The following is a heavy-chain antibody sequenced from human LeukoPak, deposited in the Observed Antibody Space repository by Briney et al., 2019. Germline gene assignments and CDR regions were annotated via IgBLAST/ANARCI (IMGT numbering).Heavy chain of an antibody. J-gene: IGHJ5*02. V-gene: IGHV1-2*06. CDR3: ARAMTTVTVNWFDP. CDR1: GYTFTGYY. CDR2: INPNSGGT. D-gene: IGHD4-17*01. Sequence: ASVKVSCKXSGYTFTGYYMHWVRQAPGQGLEWMGRINPNSGGTNYAQKFQGRVTMTRDTSISTAYMELSRLRSDDTAVYYCARAMTTVTVNWFDPWGQGTLVTVSS.